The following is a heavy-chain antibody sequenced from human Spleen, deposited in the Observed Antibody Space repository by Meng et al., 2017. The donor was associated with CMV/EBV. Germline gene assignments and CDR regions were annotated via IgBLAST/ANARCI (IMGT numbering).Heavy chain of an antibody. Sequence: GESLKISCAGSTFTFSSSTMSWVRQAPGKGLEWVSSIRSSSNYIYYADSVKGRFTISRDNAKNSLYLQMDSLRAEDTAVYYCARELDYWGQGTLVTVSS. V-gene: IGHV3-21*04. CDR3: ARELDY. CDR2: IRSSSNYI. J-gene: IGHJ4*02. CDR1: TFTFSSST.